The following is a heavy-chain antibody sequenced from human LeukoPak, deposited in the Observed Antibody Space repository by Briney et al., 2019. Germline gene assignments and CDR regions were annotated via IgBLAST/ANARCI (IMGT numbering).Heavy chain of an antibody. J-gene: IGHJ6*02. CDR3: ARVHGTAAMSNYYYYYGMDV. V-gene: IGHV1-2*02. CDR2: INPNSGGT. Sequence: ASVKVSCKASGYTFTGYYMHWVRQAPGQGLEWMGWINPNSGGTNYAQKFQGRVTMTRDTSISTAYMELSRLRSDDTAVYYCARVHGTAAMSNYYYYYGMDVWGQGTTVTVSS. CDR1: GYTFTGYY. D-gene: IGHD2-2*01.